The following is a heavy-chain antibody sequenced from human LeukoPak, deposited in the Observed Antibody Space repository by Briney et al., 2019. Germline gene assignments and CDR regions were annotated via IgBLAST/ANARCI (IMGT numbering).Heavy chain of an antibody. V-gene: IGHV1-2*02. CDR2: IIPDSGGA. Sequence: ASVKVSCKTSGYTFTNYYVHWARQAPGQGLEWMGYIIPDSGGADYDQRFQGRVTVTRDKSISTVYMELSSLRSDDTALYYCSTEDKYCGSANCGKYWGQGTLVTVSS. J-gene: IGHJ4*02. D-gene: IGHD2-2*01. CDR3: STEDKYCGSANCGKY. CDR1: GYTFTNYY.